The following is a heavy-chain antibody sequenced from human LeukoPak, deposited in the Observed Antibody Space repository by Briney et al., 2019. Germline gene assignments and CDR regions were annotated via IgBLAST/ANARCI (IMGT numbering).Heavy chain of an antibody. J-gene: IGHJ4*02. CDR1: GFTFSSYS. CDR2: ISSSSSYI. D-gene: IGHD3-10*01. Sequence: GGSLRLSCAASGFTFSSYSMNWGRQAPGKGLKWVSSISSSSSYIYYADSVKGRFTVSRDNAKNSLYLQMNSLRAEDTAVYYCARFGAGKFDYWGQGTLVTVSS. CDR3: ARFGAGKFDY. V-gene: IGHV3-21*01.